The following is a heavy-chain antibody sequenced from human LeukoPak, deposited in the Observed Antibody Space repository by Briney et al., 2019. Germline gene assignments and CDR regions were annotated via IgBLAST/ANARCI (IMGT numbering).Heavy chain of an antibody. CDR2: IIPIFGTA. J-gene: IGHJ3*02. CDR1: GGTFSSYA. V-gene: IGHV1-69*13. Sequence: GASVKVSCKASGGTFSSYAISWVRQAPGQGLEWMGGIIPIFGTANYAQKFQGRVTITADESTSTAYMELSSLRSEDTAVYYCARAGTVLRYFDWLLNAFDIWSQGTMVTVSS. CDR3: ARAGTVLRYFDWLLNAFDI. D-gene: IGHD3-9*01.